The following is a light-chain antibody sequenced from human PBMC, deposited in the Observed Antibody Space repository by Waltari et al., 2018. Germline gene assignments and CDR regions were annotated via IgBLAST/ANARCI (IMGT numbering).Light chain of an antibody. CDR3: QQYRDWYS. CDR2: DAS. CDR1: HGIGTD. J-gene: IGKJ2*01. V-gene: IGKV3-15*01. Sequence: EIVMTQSPAILSVSPRAGATLSCRASHGIGTDLAWYQKKPGQAHRLLIYDASTRAPGIPARFTGGGSGTEFTLVINSLQSEDSALYFCQQYRDWYSFGQGTKLEIK.